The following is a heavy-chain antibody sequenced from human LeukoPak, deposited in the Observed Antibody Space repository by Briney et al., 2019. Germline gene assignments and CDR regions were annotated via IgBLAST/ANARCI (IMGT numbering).Heavy chain of an antibody. J-gene: IGHJ3*01. Sequence: TGGSLRLSCVVSGIPFSDYYMNRIRQAPGKGLEWVSLIASSGRNTYYTDSVRGRFTISRDNSKNTLSLQMNSLRVEDTAMYYCAKDIQLSAWGLGTMVTVSS. D-gene: IGHD5-24*01. CDR1: GIPFSDYY. V-gene: IGHV3-23*01. CDR2: IASSGRNT. CDR3: AKDIQLSA.